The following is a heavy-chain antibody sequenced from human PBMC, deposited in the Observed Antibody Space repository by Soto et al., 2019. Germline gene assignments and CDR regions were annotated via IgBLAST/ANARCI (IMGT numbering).Heavy chain of an antibody. CDR1: GDSVSSDSAS. J-gene: IGHJ3*02. CDR3: ASGPNFNPFAI. Sequence: SQTLSLTCAISGDSVSSDSASWHWLRLSPSRGLEWLGRTLYRSSRWYNDFAPSVRGRISIRPDTSKNQFLLELNSVSLDDTAFYYCASGPNFNPFAIWAQGTLVTVSS. D-gene: IGHD1-7*01. CDR2: TLYRSSRWYN. V-gene: IGHV6-1*01.